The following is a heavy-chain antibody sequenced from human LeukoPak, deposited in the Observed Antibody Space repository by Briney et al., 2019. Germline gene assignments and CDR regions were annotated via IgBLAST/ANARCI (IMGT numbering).Heavy chain of an antibody. CDR2: ISWNSGSI. CDR3: AKSYSSSWYGAFGI. J-gene: IGHJ3*02. CDR1: GFTFDDYA. V-gene: IGHV3-9*03. D-gene: IGHD6-13*01. Sequence: GGSLRLSCAASGFTFDDYAMHWVRQAPGKGLEWVSGISWNSGSIGYADSVKGRFTISRDNAKNSLYLQMNSLRAEDMALYYCAKSYSSSWYGAFGIWGQGTMVTVSS.